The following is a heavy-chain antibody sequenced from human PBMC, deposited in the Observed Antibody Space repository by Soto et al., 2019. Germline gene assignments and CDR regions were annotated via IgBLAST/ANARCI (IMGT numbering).Heavy chain of an antibody. V-gene: IGHV3-21*01. J-gene: IGHJ3*01. D-gene: IGHD2-21*01. CDR2: ISSSSSYI. Sequence: GGSLRLSCAASGFTFSSYSMNWVRQAPGKGLEWVSSISSSSSYIYYADSVKGRFTISRDNAKNTVYLQMNNLRSEDTAVYYCAAHLYCGNDCYRDALTPWGHGTVVTVS. CDR1: GFTFSSYS. CDR3: AAHLYCGNDCYRDALTP.